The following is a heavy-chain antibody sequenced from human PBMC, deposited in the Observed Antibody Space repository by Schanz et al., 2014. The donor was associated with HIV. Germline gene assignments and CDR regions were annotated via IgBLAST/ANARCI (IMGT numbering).Heavy chain of an antibody. J-gene: IGHJ4*02. CDR2: ISYDGSNK. Sequence: QVQLVESGGGVVQPGRSLRLSCVASGFSFDSFGIHWVRQAPGKGLEWVAVISYDGSNKKYADSVKGRFTISRDNSKNTLYLQMTTLRTEDTAVYYCAKPEYDSRGNSQSHFDYWGQGTLVTVSS. V-gene: IGHV3-30*18. D-gene: IGHD3-22*01. CDR1: GFSFDSFG. CDR3: AKPEYDSRGNSQSHFDY.